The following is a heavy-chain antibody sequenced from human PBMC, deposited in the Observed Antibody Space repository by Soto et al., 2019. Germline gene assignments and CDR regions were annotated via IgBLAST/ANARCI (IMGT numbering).Heavy chain of an antibody. CDR1: GVTISDYY. CDR3: AREVVVVPAAIRWFDP. D-gene: IGHD2-2*01. V-gene: IGHV3-11*01. Sequence: PWGPLRVCCGASGVTISDYYMSWIRQAPGKGLEWVSYISSSGSTIYYADSVKGRFTISRDNAKNSLYLQMNSLRAEDTAVYYCAREVVVVPAAIRWFDPWGQGTLVSVSS. CDR2: ISSSGSTI. J-gene: IGHJ5*02.